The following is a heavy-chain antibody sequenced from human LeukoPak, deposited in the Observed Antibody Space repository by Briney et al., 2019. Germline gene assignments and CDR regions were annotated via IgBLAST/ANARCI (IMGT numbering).Heavy chain of an antibody. V-gene: IGHV3-11*01. Sequence: PGGSLRLSCAASGFTLSDYFMIWVRQVPGKGLQWVAYISKTGTTIQYEDSVKGRFSLSRDNAQNTLFLQMNSLRVDDASMYFCAREDYGGTNFDHWGQGTLVTVSS. CDR1: GFTLSDYF. CDR3: AREDYGGTNFDH. D-gene: IGHD4-23*01. J-gene: IGHJ4*02. CDR2: ISKTGTTI.